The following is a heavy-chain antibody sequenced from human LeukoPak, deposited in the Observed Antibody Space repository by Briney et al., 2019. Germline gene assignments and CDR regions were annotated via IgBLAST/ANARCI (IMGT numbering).Heavy chain of an antibody. CDR3: AKAPRYCSSTSCPSCYYYGMDV. D-gene: IGHD2-2*01. Sequence: PGGSLRLSCAASGFTFSSYGMHWVRQAPGKGLEWVAVISYDGSNKYYADSVKGRFTISRDNSKNTLYLQMNSLRAEDTAVYYCAKAPRYCSSTSCPSCYYYGMDVWGKGTTVTVSS. CDR2: ISYDGSNK. V-gene: IGHV3-30*18. J-gene: IGHJ6*04. CDR1: GFTFSSYG.